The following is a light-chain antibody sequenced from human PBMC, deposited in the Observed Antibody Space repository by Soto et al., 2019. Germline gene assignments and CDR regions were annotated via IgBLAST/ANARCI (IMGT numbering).Light chain of an antibody. CDR2: EVS. CDR3: SSNAGSNNLI. CDR1: SSDVGAYNY. Sequence: QSALTQPPSASGSPGQSVTISCTGTSSDVGAYNYVSWYPQHPGKAPKLMIYEVSKRPSGVPARFSGSKSGNPASLTVSGLQADDEADYYCSSNAGSNNLIFGGGTQLTVL. V-gene: IGLV2-8*01. J-gene: IGLJ2*01.